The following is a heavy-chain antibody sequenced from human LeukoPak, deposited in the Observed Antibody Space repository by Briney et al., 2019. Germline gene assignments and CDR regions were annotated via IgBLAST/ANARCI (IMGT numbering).Heavy chain of an antibody. V-gene: IGHV4-34*01. D-gene: IGHD5-18*01. Sequence: SETLSLTCAVYGGSFSGYYWSWIRQPPGKGLEWIGEINHSGSTNYNPSLKSRVTISVDTSKNQFSLKLSSVTAADTAVYYCVRGGLGYSYGYDYWGQGTLVTVSS. J-gene: IGHJ4*02. CDR1: GGSFSGYY. CDR2: INHSGST. CDR3: VRGGLGYSYGYDY.